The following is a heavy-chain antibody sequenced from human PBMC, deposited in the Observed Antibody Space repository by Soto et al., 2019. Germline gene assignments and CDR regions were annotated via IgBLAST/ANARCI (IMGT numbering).Heavy chain of an antibody. Sequence: ASVKVSCKASGYTFTSYAMHWVRQAPGQRLEWMGWINAGNGNTKYSQKFQGRVTITRDTSASTAYMEMNSLRPEDTAIYYCARDMAGSGWTFDHWGQGTLVTVSS. V-gene: IGHV1-3*01. CDR3: ARDMAGSGWTFDH. CDR2: INAGNGNT. CDR1: GYTFTSYA. J-gene: IGHJ4*02. D-gene: IGHD6-19*01.